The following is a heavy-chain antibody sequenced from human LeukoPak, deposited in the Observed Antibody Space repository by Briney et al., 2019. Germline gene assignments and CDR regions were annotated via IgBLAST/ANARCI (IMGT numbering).Heavy chain of an antibody. Sequence: GGSLRLSCAASGFTFRRHGMQWVRQAPGKGLEWVAVIWYDGSNKYYADSVKGRFTISRDNSKNTLDLQMSSLRADDTAVYYCARSNTMTSNYYYGMDVWGQGTTVTVSS. J-gene: IGHJ6*02. CDR2: IWYDGSNK. V-gene: IGHV3-33*01. CDR3: ARSNTMTSNYYYGMDV. CDR1: GFTFRRHG. D-gene: IGHD2/OR15-2a*01.